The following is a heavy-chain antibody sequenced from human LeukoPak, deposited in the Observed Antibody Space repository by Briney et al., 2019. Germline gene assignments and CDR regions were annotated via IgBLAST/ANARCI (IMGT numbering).Heavy chain of an antibody. D-gene: IGHD3-22*01. J-gene: IGHJ4*02. CDR3: AKDSYYYGSSGYYSLNPPLYDY. CDR1: GFSFSNYA. V-gene: IGHV3-23*01. CDR2: ISGSGDST. Sequence: PGGSLRLSCAASGFSFSNYAMTWVRQAPGKGLEWVSAISGSGDSTYSADSVKGRFTISRDNSKNTLYLQMNSLRAEDTAFYYCAKDSYYYGSSGYYSLNPPLYDYWGQGTLVTVSS.